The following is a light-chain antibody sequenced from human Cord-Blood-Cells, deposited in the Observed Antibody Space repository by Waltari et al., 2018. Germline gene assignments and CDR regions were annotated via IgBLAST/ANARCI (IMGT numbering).Light chain of an antibody. CDR1: QSVSSSY. J-gene: IGKJ4*01. Sequence: EIVLTQSPGTLSLSPGERATLSSRASQSVSSSYLAWYQQKPGQAPRLLIYGASSRATGSPDRFSCSGSGTDFTLTISRLEPEDFAVYYCQQYGSSLLTFGGGTKVEIK. CDR3: QQYGSSLLT. CDR2: GAS. V-gene: IGKV3-20*01.